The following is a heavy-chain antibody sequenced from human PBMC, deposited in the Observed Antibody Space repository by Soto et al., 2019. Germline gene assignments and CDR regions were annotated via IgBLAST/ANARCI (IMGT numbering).Heavy chain of an antibody. V-gene: IGHV1-69*12. CDR1: GGTFSSYA. Sequence: QVQLVQSGAEVKKPGSSVKVSCKASGGTFSSYAISWVRQAPGQGLEWMGGIIPIFATANYAQKFQGRVTITADGSTNTAYMELSTLRSEDTAVYYWARDSVVATHAFDIWGQGTMVTVSS. J-gene: IGHJ3*02. D-gene: IGHD1-26*01. CDR2: IIPIFATA. CDR3: ARDSVVATHAFDI.